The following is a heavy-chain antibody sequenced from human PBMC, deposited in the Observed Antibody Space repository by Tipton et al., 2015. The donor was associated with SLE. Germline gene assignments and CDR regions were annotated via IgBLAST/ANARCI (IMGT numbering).Heavy chain of an antibody. Sequence: SLRLSCVASGFTFNNYWLNWVRQTPGKGLEWLANIKEDGSEKNYVDSVKGRFTISKDNAKKSVYLQMNSLRAEDTAVYYCARILDYWGQGALVTVSS. CDR3: ARILDY. J-gene: IGHJ4*02. V-gene: IGHV3-7*01. CDR1: GFTFNNYW. CDR2: IKEDGSEK.